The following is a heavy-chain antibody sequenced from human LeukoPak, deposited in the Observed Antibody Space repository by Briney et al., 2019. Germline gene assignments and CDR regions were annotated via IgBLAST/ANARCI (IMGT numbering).Heavy chain of an antibody. CDR2: INPSGGST. CDR1: GYTFTSYY. D-gene: IGHD4-23*01. CDR3: ARAPGSRRYGGNSDWYFDL. J-gene: IGHJ2*01. Sequence: GASVKVSCKASGYTFTSYYKHWVRQAPGQGLEWMGIINPSGGSTSYAQKFQGRVTMTRDTSTSTVYMELSSLRSEDTAVYYCARAPGSRRYGGNSDWYFDLWGRGTLVTVSS. V-gene: IGHV1-46*01.